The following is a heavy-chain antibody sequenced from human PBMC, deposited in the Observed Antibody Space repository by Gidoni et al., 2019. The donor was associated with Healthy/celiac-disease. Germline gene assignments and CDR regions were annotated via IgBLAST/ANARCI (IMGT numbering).Heavy chain of an antibody. Sequence: QVQLVQSGDEVKKPGSSVKVSCKASGGTFSSYTISWVRQAPGQGLEWMGRIIPILGIANYAQKFQGRVTITADKSTSTAYMELSSLRSEDTAVYYCARVGWLGDAFDIWGQGTMVTVSS. V-gene: IGHV1-69*02. D-gene: IGHD6-19*01. CDR2: IIPILGIA. CDR1: GGTFSSYT. CDR3: ARVGWLGDAFDI. J-gene: IGHJ3*02.